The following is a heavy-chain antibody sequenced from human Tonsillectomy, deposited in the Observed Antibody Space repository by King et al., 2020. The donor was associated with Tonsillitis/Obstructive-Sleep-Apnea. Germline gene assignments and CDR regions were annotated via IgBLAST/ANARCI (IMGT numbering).Heavy chain of an antibody. V-gene: IGHV2-5*02. J-gene: IGHJ4*02. CDR2: ISWDDDK. CDR1: GSSLSSSGVG. D-gene: IGHD2-2*01. CDR3: AHKKGEYCGRTNCYFEGYHFDY. Sequence: ITLKESGPTLVKPTQTLTLTCTFSGSSLSSSGVGVGWIRQPPGKALEWLTLISWDDDKRYSPSLKSRLTITKDTSKNQVVLTMXSMDPVDTATYYCAHKKGEYCGRTNCYFEGYHFDYWGQGTLVTVSS.